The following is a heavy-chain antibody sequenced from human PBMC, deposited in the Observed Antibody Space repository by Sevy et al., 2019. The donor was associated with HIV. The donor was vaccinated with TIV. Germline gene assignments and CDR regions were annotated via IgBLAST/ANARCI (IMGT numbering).Heavy chain of an antibody. CDR3: AREVVFGGSYLGGFDY. D-gene: IGHD1-26*01. J-gene: IGHJ4*02. CDR1: GFTFSSYE. V-gene: IGHV3-48*03. CDR2: ISSSGSTI. Sequence: GGSLRLSCAASGFTFSSYEMNWVRQAPGKGLEWVSYISSSGSTIYYADSVKGRFTISRDNAKNSLYLQMNSLRAEDTAVYYCAREVVFGGSYLGGFDYWGQGTLVTVSS.